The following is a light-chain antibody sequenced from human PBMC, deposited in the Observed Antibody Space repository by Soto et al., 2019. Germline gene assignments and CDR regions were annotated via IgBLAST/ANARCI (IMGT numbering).Light chain of an antibody. V-gene: IGKV3-20*01. CDR2: GAS. J-gene: IGKJ5*01. Sequence: EIVLTQSPGTLSLSPGERATLSCRASQSVSNYLAWYQQKPGQAPRLLMHGASSRATGIPDRFSGSGSGADFTLTISRVEPEDFAVYYCQHYGTSPEVTFGQGTRLEIK. CDR3: QHYGTSPEVT. CDR1: QSVSNY.